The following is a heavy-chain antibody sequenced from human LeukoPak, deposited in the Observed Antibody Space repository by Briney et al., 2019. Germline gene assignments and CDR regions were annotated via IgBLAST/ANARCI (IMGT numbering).Heavy chain of an antibody. V-gene: IGHV1-18*04. CDR1: GYTFSTYG. CDR3: ARDKKFVGWHHGNAIGY. D-gene: IGHD4-23*01. Sequence: ASVKVSCKASGYTFSTYGVNWVRQAPGQGLEWMGWINPHNGDTNYAQSLQGRVTMTTDTSTSTVYMELTGLRSDDTAVYYCARDKKFVGWHHGNAIGYWGQGTLVIVSS. J-gene: IGHJ4*02. CDR2: INPHNGDT.